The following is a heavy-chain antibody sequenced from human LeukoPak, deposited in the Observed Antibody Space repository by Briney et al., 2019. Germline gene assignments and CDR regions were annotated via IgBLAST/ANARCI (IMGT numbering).Heavy chain of an antibody. J-gene: IGHJ4*02. CDR3: ARRAGDYSHPYDY. Sequence: GGSLRLSCAASGFTFSDHYLDWVRQAPGKGLEWVGRSRSKTNRYTTQYAASVKGRFTISRDDSKNSLYLQMNSLRAEDTAVYYCARRAGDYSHPYDYWGQGTLVTVSS. D-gene: IGHD3-22*01. CDR1: GFTFSDHY. V-gene: IGHV3-72*01. CDR2: SRSKTNRYTT.